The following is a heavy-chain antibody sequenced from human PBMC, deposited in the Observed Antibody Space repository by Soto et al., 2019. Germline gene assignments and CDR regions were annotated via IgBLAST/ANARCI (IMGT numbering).Heavy chain of an antibody. V-gene: IGHV3-23*01. CDR1: GFTFSSYA. Sequence: VQLLESGGGLVQPGGSLRLSCSASGFTFSSYAMTWVRQAPGKGLEWVSIINGGGASAYYADSVKGRFTISRNNSKNTLYMKMNSLRVEDTAIYYCAKEREAGWYYFDFWGQGILVTVSS. D-gene: IGHD6-19*01. CDR3: AKEREAGWYYFDF. CDR2: INGGGASA. J-gene: IGHJ4*02.